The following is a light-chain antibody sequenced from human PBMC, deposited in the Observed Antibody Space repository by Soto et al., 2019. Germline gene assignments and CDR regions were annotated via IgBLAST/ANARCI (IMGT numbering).Light chain of an antibody. J-gene: IGLJ1*01. CDR1: SSYIGHYDY. Sequence: QSALTQTASVSGSPGQSITISCTETSSYIGHYDYVSWYQQHPGKAPKLMIYHVTYRPSGVSNRYSGSKSGNSASLTISGLQGDDEADYYCCSLTTSHTYVFGSGTKVTVL. CDR3: CSLTTSHTYV. CDR2: HVT. V-gene: IGLV2-14*03.